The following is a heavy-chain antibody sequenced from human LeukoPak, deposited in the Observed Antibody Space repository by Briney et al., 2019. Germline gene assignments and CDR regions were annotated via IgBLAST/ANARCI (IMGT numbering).Heavy chain of an antibody. Sequence: ASVTVSCMGCGYTVTGYYMHGLRPPPARGGAGMGWINHTSGSTNYAHKFHERLTMTRDTSISTAYMELSRLRSDETAVYYGARVCGERNTVTNPLGGSFDIWGQGTMVTVSS. J-gene: IGHJ3*02. D-gene: IGHD4-17*01. CDR3: ARVCGERNTVTNPLGGSFDI. CDR2: INHTSGST. V-gene: IGHV1-2*02. CDR1: GYTVTGYY.